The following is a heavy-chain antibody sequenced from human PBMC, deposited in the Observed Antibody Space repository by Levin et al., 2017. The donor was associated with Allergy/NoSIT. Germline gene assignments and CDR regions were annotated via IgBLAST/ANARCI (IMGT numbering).Heavy chain of an antibody. J-gene: IGHJ5*02. Sequence: PGGSLRLSCAASGFTFSSYGMHWVRQAPGKGLEWVAVISYDGSNKYYADSVKGRFTISRDNSKNTLYLQMNSLRAEDTAVYYCAKDGPEEQKKWEHWFDPWGQGTLVTVSS. CDR2: ISYDGSNK. CDR3: AKDGPEEQKKWEHWFDP. CDR1: GFTFSSYG. D-gene: IGHD1-26*01. V-gene: IGHV3-30*18.